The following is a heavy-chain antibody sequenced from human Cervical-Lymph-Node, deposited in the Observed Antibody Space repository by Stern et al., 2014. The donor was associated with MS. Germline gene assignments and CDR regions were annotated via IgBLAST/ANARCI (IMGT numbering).Heavy chain of an antibody. V-gene: IGHV1-69*01. D-gene: IGHD2-15*01. Sequence: VQLVESGAEVKKPGSSVKVSCKASGGTFNVYAINWLRQAPGQGLEWMGGIIPIFGTANYAQKFQGRVTITADESTRTSSMQLSSLRSNDTAVYYCARDGRHRDNYGLDVWGQGTTVIVSS. CDR3: ARDGRHRDNYGLDV. CDR1: GGTFNVYA. CDR2: IIPIFGTA. J-gene: IGHJ6*02.